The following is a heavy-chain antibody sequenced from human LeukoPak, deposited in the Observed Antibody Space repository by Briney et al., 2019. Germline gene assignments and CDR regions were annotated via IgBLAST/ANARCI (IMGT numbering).Heavy chain of an antibody. V-gene: IGHV3-30*02. CDR3: AKESRIVGATSFDY. J-gene: IGHJ4*02. CDR1: GFTFSSYG. Sequence: GGSLRLSCAASGFTFSSYGMHWVRQAPGKGLEGVAFIRYDGSNKYYADSVKGRFTISRENSKNTLYLQMNSLRAEDTAVYYCAKESRIVGATSFDYWGQGTLVTVSS. CDR2: IRYDGSNK. D-gene: IGHD1-26*01.